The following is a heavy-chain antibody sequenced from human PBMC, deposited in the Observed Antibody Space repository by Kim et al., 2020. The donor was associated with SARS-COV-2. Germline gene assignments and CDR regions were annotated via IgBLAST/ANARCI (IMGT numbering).Heavy chain of an antibody. V-gene: IGHV3-30*04. CDR3: ASPSSLYYYDRTFDY. Sequence: GGSLRLSCAASGFTFSSYAMHWVRQAPGKGLEWVAVISYDGSNKYYADSVKGRFTISRDNSKNTLYLQMNSLRAEDTAVYYCASPSSLYYYDRTFDYWG. CDR1: GFTFSSYA. CDR2: ISYDGSNK. D-gene: IGHD3-22*01. J-gene: IGHJ4*01.